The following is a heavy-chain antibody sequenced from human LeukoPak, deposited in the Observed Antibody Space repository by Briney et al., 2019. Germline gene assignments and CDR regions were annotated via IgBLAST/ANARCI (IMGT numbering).Heavy chain of an antibody. J-gene: IGHJ6*03. Sequence: PSQTLSLTCTVSGGSISSGSYYWSWIRQPAGKGLEWIGRIYTSGSTNYNPSLKSRVTISVDTSKYQFSLKLSSVTAADTAVYYCARDGPGGSSSWYYYYYYMDVWGKGTTVTVSS. V-gene: IGHV4-61*02. CDR3: ARDGPGGSSSWYYYYYYMDV. D-gene: IGHD6-13*01. CDR1: GGSISSGSYY. CDR2: IYTSGST.